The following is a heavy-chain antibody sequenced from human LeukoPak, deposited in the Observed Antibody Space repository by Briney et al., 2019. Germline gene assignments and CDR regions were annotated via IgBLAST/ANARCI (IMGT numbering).Heavy chain of an antibody. CDR1: GYTFSNYA. CDR3: AKDYSSGWYAYYFDS. V-gene: IGHV3-23*01. Sequence: PGGSLRLYCAASGYTFSNYAMSWVRQAPGKGLEWVSGISDSGGTTFYADSVKGRFTISRDNSKNTLYLQMISLKADDTAVYYCAKDYSSGWYAYYFDSWGQGTLVSVSS. J-gene: IGHJ4*02. D-gene: IGHD6-19*01. CDR2: ISDSGGTT.